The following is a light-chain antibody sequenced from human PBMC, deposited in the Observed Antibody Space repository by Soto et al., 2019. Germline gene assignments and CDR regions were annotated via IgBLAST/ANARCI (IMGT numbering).Light chain of an antibody. Sequence: QSALTQSASVSGSPGQSITISCTGTSSDIGGYNYVSWYQQHPDKAPKLMIFEVSNRPSGVSNRFSGSKSGNTASLTISGLLPEDEADYYCRSYTTRSTVAFGGGTKLTAL. CDR3: RSYTTRSTVA. J-gene: IGLJ3*02. V-gene: IGLV2-14*01. CDR1: SSDIGGYNY. CDR2: EVS.